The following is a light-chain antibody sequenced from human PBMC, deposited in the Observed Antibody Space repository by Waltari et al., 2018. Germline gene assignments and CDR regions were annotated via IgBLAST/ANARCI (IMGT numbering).Light chain of an antibody. J-gene: IGLJ2*01. CDR3: NSRDSTTKHLV. CDR1: SLRRSY. CDR2: GKN. V-gene: IGLV3-19*01. Sequence: SSDLTQDPAVSVALGQTVRITCQGDSLRRSYASWSQQKPGQAPLLVTYGKNKRPSGIPDRFSGSSSGDTASLTITGFQAEDEADYYCNSRDSTTKHLVFGGGTKLTVL.